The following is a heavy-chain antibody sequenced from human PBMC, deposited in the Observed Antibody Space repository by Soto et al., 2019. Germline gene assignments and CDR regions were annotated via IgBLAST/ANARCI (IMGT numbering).Heavy chain of an antibody. V-gene: IGHV4-59*01. CDR1: GGAISSYY. CDR3: ATGWDNYYFDY. D-gene: IGHD3-9*01. J-gene: IGHJ4*02. CDR2: IYYSGST. Sequence: SETLSLTCTVSGGAISSYYWSWIRQPPGKGLEWIGYIYYSGSTNYKPSLKSRVTISVDTSKNQFSLKLSSVTAADTAVYYCATGWDNYYFDYWGQGTLVTVSS.